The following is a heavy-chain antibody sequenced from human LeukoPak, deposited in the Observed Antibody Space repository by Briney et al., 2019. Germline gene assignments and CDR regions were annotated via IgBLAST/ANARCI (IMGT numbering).Heavy chain of an antibody. J-gene: IGHJ4*02. CDR2: IFYSGTT. D-gene: IGHD3-22*01. CDR3: ARLGDSSGYYAFDY. CDR1: GGSFSGYY. Sequence: SETLSLTCAVYGGSFSGYYWSWIRQPPGNGLEWIGSIFYSGTTYYNPSLKSRVTISVDTSNNQFSLKLTSVTGADTALYYCARLGDSSGYYAFDYWGQGTLVTVSS. V-gene: IGHV4-34*12.